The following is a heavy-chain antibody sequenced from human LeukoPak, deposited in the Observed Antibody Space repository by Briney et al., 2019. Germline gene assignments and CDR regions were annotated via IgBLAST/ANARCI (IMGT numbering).Heavy chain of an antibody. CDR2: SSWNSGSI. J-gene: IGHJ4*02. V-gene: IGHV3-9*01. D-gene: IGHD6-13*01. CDR3: AKDIRSLAAAGSFDY. CDR1: GCTFDDYA. Sequence: GWALRLSCAASGCTFDDYAMHGVRQARGKGREGVSGSSWNSGSIGYADSVNGRLTISRDNAKNSLYLQMNSLRAEDTALYYCAKDIRSLAAAGSFDYWGQGTLVPVSS.